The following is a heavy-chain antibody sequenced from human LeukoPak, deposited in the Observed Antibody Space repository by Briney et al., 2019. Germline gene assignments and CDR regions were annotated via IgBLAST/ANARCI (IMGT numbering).Heavy chain of an antibody. D-gene: IGHD6-6*01. CDR1: GGSISRHY. CDR3: ARDSHGYSSSSHLGY. CDR2: VYYSGST. Sequence: SETLSLTCTVSGGSISRHYWSWIRQHPGKGLEWIGYVYYSGSTYYNPSLKSRVTISVDPSENQFSLKLSSVTAADTAVYYCARDSHGYSSSSHLGYWGQGTLVTVSS. V-gene: IGHV4-59*06. J-gene: IGHJ4*02.